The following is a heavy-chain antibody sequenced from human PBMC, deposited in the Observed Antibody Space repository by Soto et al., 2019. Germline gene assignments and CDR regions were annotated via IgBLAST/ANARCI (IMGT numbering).Heavy chain of an antibody. J-gene: IGHJ4*02. CDR1: GFTFSSYE. Sequence: GGSLRLSCATSGFTFSSYEMNWVRQAPGKGLEWVSYISSSGSTIYYADSVKGRFTISRDNAKNSLYLQMDSLRAEDTAVYYCARDRGYGGNYVFDFWGLGTLVTV. CDR3: ARDRGYGGNYVFDF. V-gene: IGHV3-48*03. CDR2: ISSSGSTI. D-gene: IGHD4-4*01.